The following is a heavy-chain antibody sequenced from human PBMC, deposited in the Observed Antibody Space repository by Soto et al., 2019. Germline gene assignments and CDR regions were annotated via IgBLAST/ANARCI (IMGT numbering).Heavy chain of an antibody. CDR1: GYTFTSYA. D-gene: IGHD1-20*01. V-gene: IGHV1-3*01. CDR2: INAGKGNT. Sequence: QVQLVQSGAEVKKPGASVKVSCKASGYTFTSYAMHWVRQAPGQRLEWMGWINAGKGNTKYSQKFQGRVTITRDTSASTAYMELSSLRSEDTAVYYCARTTITKFDAFDIWGQGTMVTVSS. J-gene: IGHJ3*02. CDR3: ARTTITKFDAFDI.